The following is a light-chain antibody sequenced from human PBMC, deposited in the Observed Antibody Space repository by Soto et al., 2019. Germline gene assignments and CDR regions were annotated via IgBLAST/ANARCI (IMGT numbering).Light chain of an antibody. CDR2: GAS. CDR1: QSVSSSY. V-gene: IGKV3-20*01. J-gene: IGKJ1*01. CDR3: QQYGSSPTT. Sequence: IVLTQSPGTLSLSPGERAPLSCRASQSVSSSYLAWYQQNPGQAPRLLIYGASSRATGIPDRFSGSGSGTDFTLTISRLEPEDFAVYYCQQYGSSPTTFGQGTKVDI.